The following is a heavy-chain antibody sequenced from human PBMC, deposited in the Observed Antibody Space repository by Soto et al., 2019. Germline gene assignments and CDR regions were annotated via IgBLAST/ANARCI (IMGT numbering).Heavy chain of an antibody. J-gene: IGHJ6*03. CDR2: INSDGSST. CDR3: ARGSSYGDYVYYYYYMDV. Sequence: EVQLMESGGGLVQPGGSLRLSCAASGFTFSSYWMHWVRQAPGKGLVWVSRINSDGSSTSYADSVKGRFTISRDNAKNTLYLQMNSLRAEDTAVYYCARGSSYGDYVYYYYYMDVWGKGTTVTVSS. V-gene: IGHV3-74*01. D-gene: IGHD4-17*01. CDR1: GFTFSSYW.